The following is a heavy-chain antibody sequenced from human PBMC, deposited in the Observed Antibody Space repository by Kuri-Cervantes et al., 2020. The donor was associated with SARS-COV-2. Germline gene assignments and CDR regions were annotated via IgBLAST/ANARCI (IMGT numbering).Heavy chain of an antibody. Sequence: GSLRLSCTVSGGSISSYYWSWIRQPAGKGLEWIGRIYYSGSTNYNPSLKSRVTISVDTSKNQFSLKLSSVTAADTAVYYCARSSGGYDARFDPWGQGTLVTVSS. V-gene: IGHV4-4*07. CDR3: ARSSGGYDARFDP. J-gene: IGHJ5*02. CDR1: GGSISSYY. CDR2: IYYSGST. D-gene: IGHD3-10*01.